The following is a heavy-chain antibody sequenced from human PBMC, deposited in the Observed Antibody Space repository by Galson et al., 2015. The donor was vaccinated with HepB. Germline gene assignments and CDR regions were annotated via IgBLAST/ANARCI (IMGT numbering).Heavy chain of an antibody. J-gene: IGHJ5*02. CDR3: ARGRVLLWFGELSAGRWFDP. V-gene: IGHV7-4-1*02. CDR2: INTNTGNP. D-gene: IGHD3-10*01. Sequence: SVKASCKASGYTFTSYAMNWVRQAPGQGLEWMGWINTNTGNPTYAQGFTGRFVFSLDTSVSTAYLQISSLKAEDTAVYYCARGRVLLWFGELSAGRWFDPWGQGTLVTVSS. CDR1: GYTFTSYA.